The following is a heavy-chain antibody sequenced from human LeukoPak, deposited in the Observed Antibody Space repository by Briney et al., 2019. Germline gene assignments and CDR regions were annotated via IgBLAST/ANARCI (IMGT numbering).Heavy chain of an antibody. J-gene: IGHJ5*02. CDR3: ARGVVRGKNWFDP. Sequence: SETLSLTCTVSGGSISDYYWSWIRQPPGKGLEWIGHIFNSGTTNHNPSLKRPVTISVDTSNNQFSLKLSSVTAADTAIYYCARGVVRGKNWFDPWGQGTLVTVSS. V-gene: IGHV4-59*01. CDR2: IFNSGTT. D-gene: IGHD3-10*01. CDR1: GGSISDYY.